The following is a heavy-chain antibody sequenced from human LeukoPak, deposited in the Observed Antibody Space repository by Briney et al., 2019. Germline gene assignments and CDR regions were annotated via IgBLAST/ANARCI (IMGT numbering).Heavy chain of an antibody. Sequence: GRSLRLSCAASGFTFDDYAMHWVRQAPGKGLEWVSGISWNSGSIGYADSVKGRFTISRDNAKNSLYLQMNSLRAEDTALYYCARNSIYDSSGYYYADAFDIWGQGTMVTVSS. J-gene: IGHJ3*02. CDR2: ISWNSGSI. V-gene: IGHV3-9*01. CDR3: ARNSIYDSSGYYYADAFDI. CDR1: GFTFDDYA. D-gene: IGHD3-22*01.